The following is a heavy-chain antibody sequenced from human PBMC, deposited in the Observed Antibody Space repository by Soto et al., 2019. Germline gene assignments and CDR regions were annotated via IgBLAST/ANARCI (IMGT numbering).Heavy chain of an antibody. D-gene: IGHD5-18*01. CDR1: GFTFSSYG. J-gene: IGHJ4*02. Sequence: QVQLVESGGGVVQPGRSLRLSCAASGFTFSSYGMSWVRQAPGKGLESVAVISFDGSKKYYADSVKGRFTISRDKSKKTLYLQMNSLRAEDTAVYYCAKDLSATLIYGYQGGYFDYWGQGTLVTVSS. CDR3: AKDLSATLIYGYQGGYFDY. V-gene: IGHV3-30*18. CDR2: ISFDGSKK.